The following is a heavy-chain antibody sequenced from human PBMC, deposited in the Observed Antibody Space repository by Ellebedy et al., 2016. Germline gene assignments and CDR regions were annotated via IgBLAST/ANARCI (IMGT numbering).Heavy chain of an antibody. CDR3: VREESGGHFDY. CDR1: GYTFASFY. Sequence: ASVKVSXXASGYTFASFYIHWVRQAPGQGLEWMGIIIPSAGDTNYPQKFQGRVTITGDTSTSTVFMELSSLGSDDTAVYYCVREESGGHFDYWGQGTLVTVSS. J-gene: IGHJ4*02. V-gene: IGHV1-46*01. CDR2: IIPSAGDT. D-gene: IGHD3-16*01.